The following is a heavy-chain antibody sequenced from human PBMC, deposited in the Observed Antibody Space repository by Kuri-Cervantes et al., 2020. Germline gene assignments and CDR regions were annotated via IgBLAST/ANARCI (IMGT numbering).Heavy chain of an antibody. D-gene: IGHD3-10*01. CDR1: GFTFSSYA. CDR2: IPCDGRKK. J-gene: IGHJ4*02. V-gene: IGHV3-30*01. CDR3: ASNYGSGSYLGY. Sequence: LSLTCAASGFTFSSYAMHWVRQAPGKGLEWVAIIPCDGRKKYYADSVRGRFTTSRDNSKNTLYLQMNSLRAEDTAVYYCASNYGSGSYLGYWGQGTLVTVSS.